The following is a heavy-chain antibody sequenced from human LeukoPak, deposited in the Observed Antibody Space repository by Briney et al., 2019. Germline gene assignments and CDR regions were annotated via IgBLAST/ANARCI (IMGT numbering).Heavy chain of an antibody. V-gene: IGHV4-38-2*02. J-gene: IGHJ4*02. CDR1: GSSIRTYTH. CDR2: IHHTGST. D-gene: IGHD6-13*01. Sequence: SETLSLTCTVSGSSIRTYTHWGWIRQPPGKGLEWIGSIHHTGSTYYNPSLESRVTISIDTSKNQFSLKLSSVTAADTAVYYCARGSSSWYRAFDYWGQGTLVTVSS. CDR3: ARGSSSWYRAFDY.